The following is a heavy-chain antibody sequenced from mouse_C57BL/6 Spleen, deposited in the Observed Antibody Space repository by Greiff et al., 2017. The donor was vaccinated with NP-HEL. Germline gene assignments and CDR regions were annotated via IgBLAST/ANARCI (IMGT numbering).Heavy chain of an antibody. V-gene: IGHV5-6*02. CDR3: ERQREDY. CDR2: ISSGGSYT. CDR1: GFTFSSYG. Sequence: EVMLVESGGDLVKPGGSLKLSCAASGFTFSSYGMSWVRQTPDKRLEWVATISSGGSYTYYPDSVKGRFTISRDNAKNTLYLQRSSMKSEDKERYYCERQREDYGGQGTSVTVSS. J-gene: IGHJ4*01.